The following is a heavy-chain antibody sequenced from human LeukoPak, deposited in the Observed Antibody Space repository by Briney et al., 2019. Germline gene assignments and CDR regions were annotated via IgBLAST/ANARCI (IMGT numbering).Heavy chain of an antibody. CDR2: ISGSGGST. D-gene: IGHD1-26*01. CDR1: GFTFGNYW. CDR3: AKDKGGSYYPAYFDY. J-gene: IGHJ4*02. Sequence: GGSLRLSCAASGFTFGNYWMSWVRQAPGKGLEWVSAISGSGGSTYYADSVKGRFTISRDNSKNTLYLQMNSLRAEDTAVYYCAKDKGGSYYPAYFDYWGQGTLVTVSS. V-gene: IGHV3-23*01.